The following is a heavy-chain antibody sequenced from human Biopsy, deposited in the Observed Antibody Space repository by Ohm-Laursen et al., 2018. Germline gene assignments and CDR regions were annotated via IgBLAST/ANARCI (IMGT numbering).Heavy chain of an antibody. CDR3: ARDRGYYSDRTVPGYFDL. CDR2: VYYTGST. D-gene: IGHD3-22*01. V-gene: IGHV4-59*01. Sequence: SDTLSLACTVSGDSISSYYWSWIRQPPGKGLEWIGYVYYTGSTDYNPSLQSRVTISVDTSKNHFSLRLRSVTPVDTAIYCARDRGYYSDRTVPGYFDLWGRGTLVTVSS. J-gene: IGHJ2*01. CDR1: GDSISSYY.